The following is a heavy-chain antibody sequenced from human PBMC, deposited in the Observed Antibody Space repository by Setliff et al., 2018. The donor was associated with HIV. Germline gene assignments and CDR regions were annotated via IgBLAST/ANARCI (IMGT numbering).Heavy chain of an antibody. CDR3: ARRDGRSMNAFQI. Sequence: PGESLKISCQGSGYTFSSHWIGWVRQMPGKGLEWMGIIYPEDSDARYSPSFEGQVTISADKSINTAYLQWSSLKASDTAMYYCARRDGRSMNAFQIWGPGTMVTVSS. CDR1: GYTFSSHW. J-gene: IGHJ3*01. CDR2: IYPEDSDA. V-gene: IGHV5-51*01. D-gene: IGHD6-13*01.